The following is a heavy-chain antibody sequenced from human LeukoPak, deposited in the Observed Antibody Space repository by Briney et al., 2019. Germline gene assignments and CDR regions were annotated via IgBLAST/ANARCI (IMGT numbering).Heavy chain of an antibody. D-gene: IGHD2-15*01. V-gene: IGHV4-61*08. Sequence: SETLSLTCAVSGGSISSGGYYWSWIRQPPGKGLEWIGYLYYSGSTNYNPSLKSRVTIPVDTSKNQFSLKLSSVTAADTAVYYCARGVVVVAARLGAFDIWGQGTMVTVSS. J-gene: IGHJ3*02. CDR1: GGSISSGGYY. CDR2: LYYSGST. CDR3: ARGVVVVAARLGAFDI.